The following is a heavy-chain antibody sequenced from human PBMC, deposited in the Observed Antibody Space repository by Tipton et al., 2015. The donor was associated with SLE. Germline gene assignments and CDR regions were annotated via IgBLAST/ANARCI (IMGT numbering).Heavy chain of an antibody. J-gene: IGHJ3*01. D-gene: IGHD2-2*01. Sequence: TLSLTCSVSGASVSTYCWSWIRQPPGKGLEWIGYIYYSGSTNYSPSLESRVTISVDTSKSQFSLKLTFVSAADTAIYYCARMGLCTTTTCNEGAFDVWGQGSMVTVSS. CDR3: ARMGLCTTTTCNEGAFDV. CDR1: GASVSTYC. CDR2: IYYSGST. V-gene: IGHV4-59*02.